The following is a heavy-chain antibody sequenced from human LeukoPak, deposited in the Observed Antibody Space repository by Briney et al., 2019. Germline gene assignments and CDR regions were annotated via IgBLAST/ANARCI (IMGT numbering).Heavy chain of an antibody. J-gene: IGHJ6*02. V-gene: IGHV4-61*02. D-gene: IGHD2-2*01. CDR1: GGSFSSGDYS. CDR2: LFSSGTT. CDR3: ARVDSDCSSTSCYHYYYYGMDV. Sequence: SQTLSLTCTVSGGSFSSGDYSWNWIRQPAGQGLEWIGRLFSSGTTNYNPSLKSRVTISGDTSNNQFSLKLTSVTAADTAVYYCARVDSDCSSTSCYHYYYYGMDVWGQGTTVTVSS.